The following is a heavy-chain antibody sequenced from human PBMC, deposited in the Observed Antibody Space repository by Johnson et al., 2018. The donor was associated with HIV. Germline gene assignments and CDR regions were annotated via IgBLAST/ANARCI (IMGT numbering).Heavy chain of an antibody. CDR3: ARLTYNVNSRLGAFDI. CDR2: TSSGGSHL. D-gene: IGHD1-14*01. Sequence: QVQLVESGGGLVQPGGSLRLSCEASGFSFGDYYMTWIRQAPGKGLEWVSYTSSGGSHLKYAASVKGRFTISRDNAKNSLFLQRNSLRAEDTAVYYCARLTYNVNSRLGAFDIWGQGTMVTVSS. J-gene: IGHJ3*02. V-gene: IGHV3-11*06. CDR1: GFSFGDYY.